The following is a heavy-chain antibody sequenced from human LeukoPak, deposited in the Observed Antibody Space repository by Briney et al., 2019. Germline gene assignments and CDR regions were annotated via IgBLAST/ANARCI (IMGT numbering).Heavy chain of an antibody. Sequence: SETLSLTCTVSGGSISSYYWSWIRQPPGKGLEWIGYIYYSGSTNYNPSLKSRVTISVDTSKNQFSLKPSSVTAADTAVYYCARVGSGSYLDAFDIWGQGTMVTVSS. J-gene: IGHJ3*02. CDR3: ARVGSGSYLDAFDI. CDR1: GGSISSYY. D-gene: IGHD1-26*01. V-gene: IGHV4-59*01. CDR2: IYYSGST.